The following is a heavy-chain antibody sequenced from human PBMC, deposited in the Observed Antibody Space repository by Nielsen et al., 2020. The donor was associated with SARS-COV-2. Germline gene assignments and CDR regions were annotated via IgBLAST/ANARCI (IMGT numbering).Heavy chain of an antibody. CDR1: GFTFRNYA. CDR3: ASDSNSYNYYYYYGMDV. D-gene: IGHD2-2*01. J-gene: IGHJ6*02. Sequence: GESLKISCAASGFTFRNYAMHWVRQAPGKGLEWVAVISYDGSNKYYADSVKGRFTISRDNSKNTLYLQMNSLRAEDTAVYYCASDSNSYNYYYYYGMDVWGQGTTVTVSS. V-gene: IGHV3-30*04. CDR2: ISYDGSNK.